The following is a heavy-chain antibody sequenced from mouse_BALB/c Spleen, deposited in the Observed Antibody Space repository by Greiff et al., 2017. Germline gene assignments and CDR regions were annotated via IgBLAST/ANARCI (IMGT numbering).Heavy chain of an antibody. D-gene: IGHD1-1*01. CDR1: GFTFSSYG. CDR2: INSNGGST. Sequence: EVKLVESGGGLVQPGGSLKLSCAASGFTFSSYGMSWVRQTPDKRLELVATINSNGGSTYYPDSVKGRFTISRDNAKNTLYLQMSSLKSEDTAMYYCARDGYYGSRDYWGQGTTLTVSS. V-gene: IGHV5-6-3*01. J-gene: IGHJ2*01. CDR3: ARDGYYGSRDY.